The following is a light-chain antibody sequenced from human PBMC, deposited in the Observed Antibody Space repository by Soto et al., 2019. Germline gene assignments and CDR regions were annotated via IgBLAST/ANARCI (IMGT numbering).Light chain of an antibody. CDR1: QSVSSY. J-gene: IGKJ5*01. V-gene: IGKV3-11*01. CDR2: DAS. Sequence: EIVLTQSPATLSLSPGERATLSCRASQSVSSYLAWYQQKPGQAPRLLIYDASNRATGIPARFSGSGSGTDFTRTISSLEPEDFAVYYCQQRSNWPRTFGQGTRWRL. CDR3: QQRSNWPRT.